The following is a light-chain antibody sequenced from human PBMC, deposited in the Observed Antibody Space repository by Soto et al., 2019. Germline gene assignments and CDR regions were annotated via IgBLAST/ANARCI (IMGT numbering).Light chain of an antibody. V-gene: IGLV2-23*01. CDR2: EGT. CDR1: SSDVGTFNL. J-gene: IGLJ1*01. Sequence: QSVLTQPASGSGFLGQSITMSCTGSSSDVGTFNLVSWFQQHPGKAPKLLIFEGTKRPSGVSDRFSGSKSGNTASLTISGLQAEDEADYHCCSYAGTRTSWVFGPGTTLTVL. CDR3: CSYAGTRTSWV.